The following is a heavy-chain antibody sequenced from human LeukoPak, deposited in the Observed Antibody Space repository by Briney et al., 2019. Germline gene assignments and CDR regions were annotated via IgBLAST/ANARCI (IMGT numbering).Heavy chain of an antibody. D-gene: IGHD6-19*01. J-gene: IGHJ4*02. V-gene: IGHV4-59*01. CDR1: GGSKSSYY. Sequence: SETLSLTCTVSGGSKSSYYWSWIRQPPGKGLEWIAYIYYSGSANYNPSLKSRVTISIDTSKNQFSLKLSSVTAADTAVYYCARRGYSSGGYYFDYWGQGTLVTVSS. CDR3: ARRGYSSGGYYFDY. CDR2: IYYSGSA.